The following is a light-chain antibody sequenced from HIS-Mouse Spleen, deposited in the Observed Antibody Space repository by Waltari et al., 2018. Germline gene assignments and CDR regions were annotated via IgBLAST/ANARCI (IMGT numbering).Light chain of an antibody. Sequence: SYELTQPPSVSVSPGQTARITCSGDALPKKYAYWYQQKSGQAPVLGIYEDRKRPAGIPEGFSGSSSGTMATLTISGAQVEDEADYYCYSTDSSGNHRRVFGGGTKLTVL. J-gene: IGLJ3*02. CDR1: ALPKKY. V-gene: IGLV3-10*01. CDR3: YSTDSSGNHRRV. CDR2: EDR.